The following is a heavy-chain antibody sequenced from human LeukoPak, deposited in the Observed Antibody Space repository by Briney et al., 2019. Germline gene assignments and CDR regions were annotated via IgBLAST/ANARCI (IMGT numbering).Heavy chain of an antibody. V-gene: IGHV4-61*02. D-gene: IGHD5-18*01. Sequence: PSETLSLTCTVSGGSISSGSYYWSWIRQPAGKGLEWIGRIYTSGSTNYNPSLKSRVTISVDTSKNQFSLKLSSVTAADTAVYYCVRRGDSYGVFDYWGQGTLVTVSS. CDR3: VRRGDSYGVFDY. J-gene: IGHJ4*02. CDR1: GGSISSGSYY. CDR2: IYTSGST.